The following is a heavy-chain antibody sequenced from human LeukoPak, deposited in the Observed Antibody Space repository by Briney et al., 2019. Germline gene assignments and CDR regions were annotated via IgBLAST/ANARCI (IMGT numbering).Heavy chain of an antibody. J-gene: IGHJ4*02. D-gene: IGHD6-13*01. Sequence: GGSLRLSCAASGFTFTSYDMHWVRQAPGKGLEWVAGISFDGSKKYYADSVKGRLTISRDNSKNTLYLQMNSLRAEDTAVYYCAKVRRPGIAAAGEVQYFDYWGQGTLVTVSS. CDR2: ISFDGSKK. CDR3: AKVRRPGIAAAGEVQYFDY. CDR1: GFTFTSYD. V-gene: IGHV3-30-3*01.